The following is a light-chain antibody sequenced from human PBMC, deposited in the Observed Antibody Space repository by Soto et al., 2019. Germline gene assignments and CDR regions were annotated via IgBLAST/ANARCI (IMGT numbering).Light chain of an antibody. J-gene: IGLJ3*02. CDR1: SSNIGSNY. Sequence: QSVLTQPPSASGTPGQRVTISCSGSSSNIGSNYVYWYQQLPGTAPKLLIYRNHQRPSGVPDRSSGSKSGTSASLAISGLRSADEPDYYCAAWDDIMSGLNWVFGGGTKLTVL. CDR2: RNH. V-gene: IGLV1-47*01. CDR3: AAWDDIMSGLNWV.